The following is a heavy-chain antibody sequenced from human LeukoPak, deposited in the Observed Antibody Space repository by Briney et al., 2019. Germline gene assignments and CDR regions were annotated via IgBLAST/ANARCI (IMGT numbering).Heavy chain of an antibody. CDR2: IRSKAYGETI. D-gene: IGHD3-3*01. Sequence: GRSLRLSCTGSGFTFGDYPINWVRQAPGKGLEWVGFIRSKAYGETIDYAASVKGRFTISRDDSKSIAYLQMNSLKTEDTAVYYCARSIFGAVIDYWGQGTLVTVSS. V-gene: IGHV3-49*04. CDR3: ARSIFGAVIDY. J-gene: IGHJ4*02. CDR1: GFTFGDYP.